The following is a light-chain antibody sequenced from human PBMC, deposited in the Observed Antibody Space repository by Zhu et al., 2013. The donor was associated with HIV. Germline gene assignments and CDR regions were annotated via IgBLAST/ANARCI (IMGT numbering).Light chain of an antibody. J-gene: IGKJ4*01. CDR2: DAS. CDR3: QTSLIVTRFT. V-gene: IGKV1-13*02. CDR1: QGISSA. Sequence: AIQLTQSPSSLSASVGDRVTITCRASQGISSALAWYQQKPGKAPKLLIYDASSLESGVPSRFSGSGSGTDFTLTISSLQPEDFATYYCQTSLIVTRFTFGGRTKVEIK.